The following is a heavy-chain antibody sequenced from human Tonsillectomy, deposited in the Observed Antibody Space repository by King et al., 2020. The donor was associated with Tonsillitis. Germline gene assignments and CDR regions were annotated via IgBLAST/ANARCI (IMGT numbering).Heavy chain of an antibody. CDR1: GFTFDDYA. Sequence: VQLVESGGGLVQPGRSLRLSCAASGFTFDDYAMHWVRQAPGKGLEWVSGISWNSGSIGYADSVKGRFTISRDNAKNSLYLQMNSLRAEDTALYYCAKALTGLGGHFDYWGQGTLVTVSS. CDR2: ISWNSGSI. D-gene: IGHD7-27*01. J-gene: IGHJ4*02. CDR3: AKALTGLGGHFDY. V-gene: IGHV3-9*01.